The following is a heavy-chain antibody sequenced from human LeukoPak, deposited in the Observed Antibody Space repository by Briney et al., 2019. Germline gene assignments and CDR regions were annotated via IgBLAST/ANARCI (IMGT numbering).Heavy chain of an antibody. V-gene: IGHV3-7*01. CDR3: ARNLWLGERGLFFFDD. J-gene: IGHJ4*02. Sequence: PGGSPRLSCAASGFTFSSYAMHWVRQVPGKGLEWVATINYDGREEYYLNSVKGRFTISRDNTKNSVYLQVDGLRADDTAVYYCARNLWLGERGLFFFDDWGQGTQVTVSS. D-gene: IGHD5-12*01. CDR1: GFTFSSYA. CDR2: INYDGREE.